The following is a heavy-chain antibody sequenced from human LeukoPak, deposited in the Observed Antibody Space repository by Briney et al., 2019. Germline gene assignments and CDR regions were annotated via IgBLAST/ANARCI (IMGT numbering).Heavy chain of an antibody. CDR2: ISGSGGST. Sequence: PGGSLRLSCAASGFTFSSFAMNWVRQAPGKGLEWVSGISGSGGSTFYVDSVKGRFTISRDNSKNTLYQQMNSLRAEDTAIYYCAKGVGAYYYDSSGYPDYWGQGTLVTVSS. V-gene: IGHV3-23*01. J-gene: IGHJ4*02. D-gene: IGHD3-22*01. CDR1: GFTFSSFA. CDR3: AKGVGAYYYDSSGYPDY.